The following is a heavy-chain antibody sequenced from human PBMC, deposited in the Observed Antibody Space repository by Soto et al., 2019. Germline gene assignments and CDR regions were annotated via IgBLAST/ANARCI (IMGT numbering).Heavy chain of an antibody. J-gene: IGHJ5*02. D-gene: IGHD3-10*01. CDR1: GGTFSSYT. V-gene: IGHV1-69*08. Sequence: QVQLVQSGAEVKKPGSSVKVSCKASGGTFSSYTISWVRQAPGQGLEWMGRIIPILGIANYAQKFQGRVTITADKSTSTXXMELSSLRSEDTAVYYCARDGSGGYESPEKNWFDPWGQGTLVTVSS. CDR3: ARDGSGGYESPEKNWFDP. CDR2: IIPILGIA.